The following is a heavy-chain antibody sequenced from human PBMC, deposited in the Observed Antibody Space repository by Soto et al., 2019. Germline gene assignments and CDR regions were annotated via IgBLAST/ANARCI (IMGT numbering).Heavy chain of an antibody. CDR3: ARDRGATRAFDY. V-gene: IGHV3-33*01. Sequence: QVPLVESGGGVVQPGRSLRLSCAASGFTFSSYGMHWVRQAPGKGLEWVAVTWYDGSNKYYADSVKGRFTISRDNSKNTLYLQMNSLRAEDTAVYYCARDRGATRAFDYWGQGTLVTVSS. J-gene: IGHJ4*02. CDR2: TWYDGSNK. D-gene: IGHD1-26*01. CDR1: GFTFSSYG.